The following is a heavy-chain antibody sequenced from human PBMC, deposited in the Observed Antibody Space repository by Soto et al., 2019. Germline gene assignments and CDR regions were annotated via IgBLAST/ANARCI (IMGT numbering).Heavy chain of an antibody. V-gene: IGHV1-46*01. Sequence: ASVKVSCKASGYTLTSYYMHWVRQAPGQGLEWMGIINPSGGSTSYAQKFQGRVTMTRDTSTSTVYMELSSLTSGDTAVYYCATVGDLDAFDVWGQGTTVTVSS. J-gene: IGHJ3*01. CDR3: ATVGDLDAFDV. CDR2: INPSGGST. D-gene: IGHD2-21*02. CDR1: GYTLTSYY.